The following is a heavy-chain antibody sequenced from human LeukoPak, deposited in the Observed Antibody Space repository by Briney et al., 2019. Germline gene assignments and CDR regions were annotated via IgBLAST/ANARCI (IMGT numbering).Heavy chain of an antibody. CDR2: IYYSGST. J-gene: IGHJ6*02. D-gene: IGHD3-10*01. CDR3: AKTPTRRDYGSGSYYTDYYYYGMDV. Sequence: SETLSLTCTVSGGSISSSSYYWGWIRQPPGKGLEWIGRIYYSGSTYYNPSLKSRFTISVDTSKNQFSLKLSSVTAADTAVYYCAKTPTRRDYGSGSYYTDYYYYGMDVWGQGTTVTVSS. V-gene: IGHV4-39*01. CDR1: GGSISSSSYY.